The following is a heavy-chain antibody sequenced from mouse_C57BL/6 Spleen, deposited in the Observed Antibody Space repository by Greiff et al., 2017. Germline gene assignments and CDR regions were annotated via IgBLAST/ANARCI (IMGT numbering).Heavy chain of an antibody. V-gene: IGHV5-12*01. D-gene: IGHD2-4*01. CDR1: GFTFSDYY. Sequence: EVKLMESGGGLVQPGGSLKLSCAASGFTFSDYYMYWVRQTPETRLEWVAYLSNGGGSTYSPDTVKGRFTISRDNAKNTLYLQMSRMKSEDTAMYYCARRYDYDGDAMDYWGQGTSVTVSS. J-gene: IGHJ4*01. CDR3: ARRYDYDGDAMDY. CDR2: LSNGGGST.